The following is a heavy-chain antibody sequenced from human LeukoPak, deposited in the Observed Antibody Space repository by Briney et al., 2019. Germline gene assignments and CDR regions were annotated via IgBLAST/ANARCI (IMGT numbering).Heavy chain of an antibody. V-gene: IGHV3-15*01. CDR2: IKSKTDGGTT. Sequence: GGSLRLSCAASGFTVSSNYMSWVRQAPGKGLEWVGRIKSKTDGGTTDYAAPVKGRFTISRDDSKNTLYLQMNSLKTEDTAVYYCTTALGHYYGSGSYLTSYYFDYWGQGTLVTVSS. CDR1: GFTVSSNY. D-gene: IGHD3-10*01. CDR3: TTALGHYYGSGSYLTSYYFDY. J-gene: IGHJ4*02.